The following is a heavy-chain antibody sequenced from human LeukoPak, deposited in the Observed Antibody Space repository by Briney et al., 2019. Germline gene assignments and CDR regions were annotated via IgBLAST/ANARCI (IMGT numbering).Heavy chain of an antibody. Sequence: GGSLRLSCAASGFTFSSYAMSWVCQAPGKGLEWVSAISGSGGSTYYADSVKGRFTISRDNSKNTLYLQMNSLRAEDTAVYYCAGGGVVVVAAQYYGMDVWGQGTTVTVSS. CDR1: GFTFSSYA. J-gene: IGHJ6*02. D-gene: IGHD2-15*01. CDR2: ISGSGGST. V-gene: IGHV3-23*01. CDR3: AGGGVVVVAAQYYGMDV.